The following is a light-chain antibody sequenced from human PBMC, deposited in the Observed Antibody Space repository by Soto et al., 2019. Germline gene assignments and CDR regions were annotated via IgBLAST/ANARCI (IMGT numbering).Light chain of an antibody. V-gene: IGKV3-15*01. CDR3: QQYNNWPPVRA. J-gene: IGKJ2*01. CDR1: QSVSSN. Sequence: EIVMTQSPATLSVSPGERATLSCRASQSVSSNLAWYQQKPGQAPRLLIYGASTRATDIPARFSGSGSGTEFTLTISSLHSEDFAVYYCQQYNNWPPVRAFGQGTKLEIK. CDR2: GAS.